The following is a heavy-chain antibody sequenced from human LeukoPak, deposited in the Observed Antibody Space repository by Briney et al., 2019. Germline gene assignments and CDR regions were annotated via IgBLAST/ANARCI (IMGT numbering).Heavy chain of an antibody. CDR1: GYTFTSYG. Sequence: GASLKVSCKASGYTFTSYGISWVRQAPGQGLEWMGWISAYNGNTNYAQKLQGRVTMTTDTSTSTAYMELRSLRSDDTAVYYCARDLVGGGWFGYYYGMDVWGQGTTVTVSS. CDR3: ARDLVGGGWFGYYYGMDV. CDR2: ISAYNGNT. V-gene: IGHV1-18*01. D-gene: IGHD3-10*01. J-gene: IGHJ6*02.